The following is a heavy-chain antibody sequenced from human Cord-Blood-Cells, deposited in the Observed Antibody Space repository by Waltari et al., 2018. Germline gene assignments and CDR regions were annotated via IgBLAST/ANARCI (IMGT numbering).Heavy chain of an antibody. D-gene: IGHD1-1*01. CDR1: GFTFSSYW. Sequence: EVQLVESGGGWVQPGGSLRLYCAASGFTFSSYWMRGVRQAPGKGREWVTNRKKDGSGKYYVDSVKGRFTISRDNAKNSLYLQMNSLRAEDTAVYYCARVGTTFDYWGQGTLVTVSS. CDR3: ARVGTTFDY. V-gene: IGHV3-7*01. J-gene: IGHJ4*02. CDR2: RKKDGSGK.